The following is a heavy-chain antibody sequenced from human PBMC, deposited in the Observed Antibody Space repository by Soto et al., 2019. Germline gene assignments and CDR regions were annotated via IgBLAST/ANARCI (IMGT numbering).Heavy chain of an antibody. D-gene: IGHD3-10*01. CDR1: GYTFARYG. Sequence: QVQLVQSGAEVKKPGASVRVSCKASGYTFARYGIDWVRQAPGQGLEWMGWISGHNGDTKYVQKFQCRVSMTTDTSTSTASMELRSLRSDDTAVYYCARNGSMPYYYYGMDVWGQGTTVTVSS. V-gene: IGHV1-18*01. CDR2: ISGHNGDT. CDR3: ARNGSMPYYYYGMDV. J-gene: IGHJ6*01.